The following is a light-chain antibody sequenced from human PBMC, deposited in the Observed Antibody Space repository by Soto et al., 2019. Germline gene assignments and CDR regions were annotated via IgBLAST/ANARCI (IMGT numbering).Light chain of an antibody. CDR1: SGDIGTYAL. CDR3: SSYVPTSVLVL. V-gene: IGLV2-23*02. Sequence: QSALTQPASVSGSPGQSITISCTGTSGDIGTYALVSWFQQHPGRAPKLIIFEVTRRPSGVSNRFSGSKSGNTASLTISGLQPEDEAVYYCSSYVPTSVLVLFGGGTKLTVL. J-gene: IGLJ3*02. CDR2: EVT.